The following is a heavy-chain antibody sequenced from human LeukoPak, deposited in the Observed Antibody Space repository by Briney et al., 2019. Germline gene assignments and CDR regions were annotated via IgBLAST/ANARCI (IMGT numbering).Heavy chain of an antibody. D-gene: IGHD2-15*01. V-gene: IGHV1-69*13. J-gene: IGHJ3*02. CDR2: IIPIFGTA. CDR3: ARDWGLGYCSGGSCPTDAFDI. CDR1: GGTFSSYA. Sequence: SVKVSCKASGGTFSSYAISWVRQAPGQGLEWMGGIIPIFGTANYAQKFQGRVTITADESTSIAYMELSSLRSEDTAVYYCARDWGLGYCSGGSCPTDAFDIWGQGTMVTVSS.